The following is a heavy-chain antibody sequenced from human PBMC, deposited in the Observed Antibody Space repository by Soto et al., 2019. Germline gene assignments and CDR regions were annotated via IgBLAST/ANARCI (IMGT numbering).Heavy chain of an antibody. CDR3: ARVTLSRTWSNNWFDP. V-gene: IGHV4-39*01. D-gene: IGHD2-2*01. J-gene: IGHJ5*02. CDR2: IYYSGST. Sequence: SETLSLTCTVSGGSISSSSYYWGWIRQPPGKGLEWIGSIYYSGSTYYSPSLKSRVTISVDTSKNQFSLKLSSVTAADTAVYYCARVTLSRTWSNNWFDPWGQGTLVTVSS. CDR1: GGSISSSSYY.